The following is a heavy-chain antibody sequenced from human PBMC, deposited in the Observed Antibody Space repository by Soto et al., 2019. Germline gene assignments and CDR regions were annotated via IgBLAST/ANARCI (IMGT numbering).Heavy chain of an antibody. CDR1: GGSISSGDYY. V-gene: IGHV4-30-4*01. CDR2: IYYSGST. D-gene: IGHD3-3*01. CDR3: ARGFLEWLLDY. J-gene: IGHJ4*02. Sequence: SETLSLTCTVSGGSISSGDYYWSWIRQPPGKGLEWIGYIYYSGSTYYNPSLKSRVTISVDTSKNQFSLKLSSVTAADTAVYYCARGFLEWLLDYWGQGTLVTVSS.